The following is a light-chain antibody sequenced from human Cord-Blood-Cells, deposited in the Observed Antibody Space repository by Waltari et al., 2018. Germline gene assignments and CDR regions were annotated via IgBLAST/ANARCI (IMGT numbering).Light chain of an antibody. V-gene: IGKV3-11*01. CDR3: QQRSNWPPFT. CDR1: QSVSSY. Sequence: EIVLTQSPATLSLSPGENATLPCRASQSVSSYLAWYQQKPGQAPRLLIYDASNRATGIPARFSGSGSGTDFTLTISSLEPEDFAVYYCQQRSNWPPFTFGPGTKVDIK. J-gene: IGKJ3*01. CDR2: DAS.